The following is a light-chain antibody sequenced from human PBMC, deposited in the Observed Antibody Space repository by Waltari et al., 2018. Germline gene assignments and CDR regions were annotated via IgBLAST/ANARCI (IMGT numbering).Light chain of an antibody. J-gene: IGLJ3*02. CDR3: AAWDDSLDGPV. CDR1: SPKIGINI. Sequence: QSVLTQTLSASATSGQRVTISCSGSSPKIGINIVKWYQQLPGTAPKLLIHTNNQRPSGVPDRFSGSKSGTSASLAISGLQSEDEAEYYCAAWDDSLDGPVFGGGTKLTVL. CDR2: TNN. V-gene: IGLV1-44*01.